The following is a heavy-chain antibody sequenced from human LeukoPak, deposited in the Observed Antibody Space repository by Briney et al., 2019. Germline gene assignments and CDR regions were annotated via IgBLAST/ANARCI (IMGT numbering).Heavy chain of an antibody. CDR3: ARGGIAARSSLYYYYYMDV. CDR1: GGTFSSYA. D-gene: IGHD6-6*01. CDR2: IIPIFGTA. Sequence: GASVKVSCKASGGTFSSYAISWVRQAPGQGLEWMGGIIPIFGTANYAQKFQGRVTITTDESTSTAYMELSSLRSEDTAVYYCARGGIAARSSLYYYYYMDVWGKGTTVTVSS. J-gene: IGHJ6*03. V-gene: IGHV1-69*05.